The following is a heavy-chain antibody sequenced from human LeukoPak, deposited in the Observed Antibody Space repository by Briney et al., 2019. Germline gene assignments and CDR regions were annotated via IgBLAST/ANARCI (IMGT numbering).Heavy chain of an antibody. J-gene: IGHJ4*02. CDR2: IHYSGST. CDR1: GGSISSYY. V-gene: IGHV4-59*01. D-gene: IGHD6-13*01. CDR3: ARGLEKRYSSLEYYFDY. Sequence: SETLSLTCTVSGGSISSYYWSWIRQPPGKGLEWIGYIHYSGSTNYNPSLKSRVTISVDTSKNQFSLKLSSVTAADTAVYYCARGLEKRYSSLEYYFDYWGQGTLVTVSS.